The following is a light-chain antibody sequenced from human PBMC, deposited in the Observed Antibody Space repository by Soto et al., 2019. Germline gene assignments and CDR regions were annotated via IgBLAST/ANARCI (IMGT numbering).Light chain of an antibody. J-gene: IGKJ3*01. Sequence: EIVLTQSPGTLSLSPGVRATLSCRASQSVSDNHLAWYHQKPGQPPRLLIYGASNRATGIPDRCSGHGSGTDFTLPISRLEPEDFAADYCHHYDRSPIFTFGPGTKVDI. V-gene: IGKV3-20*01. CDR3: HHYDRSPIFT. CDR2: GAS. CDR1: QSVSDNH.